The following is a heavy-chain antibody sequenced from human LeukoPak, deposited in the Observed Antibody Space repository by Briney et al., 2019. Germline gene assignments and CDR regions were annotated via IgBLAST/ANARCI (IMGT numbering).Heavy chain of an antibody. J-gene: IGHJ5*02. V-gene: IGHV3-66*03. CDR3: ARDSPYGA. CDR2: IYSNGNT. D-gene: IGHD4-17*01. Sequence: PGGSLSLSCEASGFTVGSYYMSWVRQAPGKGLEWVSVIYSNGNTYYAASVKGRFTISRDISKNTLYLQMNSLRAEDTAVYYCARDSPYGAWGQGSLVTASS. CDR1: GFTVGSYY.